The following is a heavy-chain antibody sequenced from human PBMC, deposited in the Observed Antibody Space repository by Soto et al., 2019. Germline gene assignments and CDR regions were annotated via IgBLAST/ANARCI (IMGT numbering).Heavy chain of an antibody. J-gene: IGHJ6*02. CDR1: GFGFSGYS. D-gene: IGHD5-18*01. CDR3: VRVGWGYSYGNGMDG. CDR2: IKHDGSEI. V-gene: IGHV3-30-3*01. Sequence: QVQLVESRGGVVQPGGSLRLSCLASGFGFSGYSMHWVRQAPGKGLDWVAVIKHDGSEIYYADSVKGRFTISKDDSKNTLHLQMNALRVDDTALYYCVRVGWGYSYGNGMDGWGQGTTVTVFS.